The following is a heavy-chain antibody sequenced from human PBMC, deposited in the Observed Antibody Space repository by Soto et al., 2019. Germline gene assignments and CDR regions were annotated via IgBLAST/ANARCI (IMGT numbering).Heavy chain of an antibody. CDR1: GFTFSSYA. D-gene: IGHD3-22*01. CDR3: ARVAYYDSSGYLDY. CDR2: ISYDGSNK. J-gene: IGHJ4*02. V-gene: IGHV3-30-3*01. Sequence: QVQLVESGGGVVQPGRSLRLSCAASGFTFSSYAMHWVRQAPGKGLEWVAVISYDGSNKYYADSVKGRFTLSRDNSKNTLYLQMNCLRAEDTAVYYCARVAYYDSSGYLDYWGQGTLVTVSS.